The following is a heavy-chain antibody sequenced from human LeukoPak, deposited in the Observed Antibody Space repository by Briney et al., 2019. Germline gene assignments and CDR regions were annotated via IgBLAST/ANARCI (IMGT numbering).Heavy chain of an antibody. CDR1: GYTFTNYA. CDR2: INPANGYT. Sequence: ASVKVSCKASGYTFTNYAMHWVRQAPGQTIEWLAWINPANGYTRYSQHFQDRVTVTSGTSAATAYMELSSLRSEDKAIYYCAIRDGHTDHWGQGTLVTVSS. J-gene: IGHJ4*02. CDR3: AIRDGHTDH. D-gene: IGHD5-24*01. V-gene: IGHV1-3*03.